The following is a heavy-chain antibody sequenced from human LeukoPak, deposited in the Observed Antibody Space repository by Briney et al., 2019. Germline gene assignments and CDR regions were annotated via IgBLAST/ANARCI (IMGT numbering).Heavy chain of an antibody. D-gene: IGHD6-13*01. V-gene: IGHV4-39*02. J-gene: IGHJ4*02. CDR2: IYYSGST. CDR3: ARAPYSSSWFVFDY. Sequence: SETLSLTCTVSGGSISSSSYYWGWIRQPPGKGLEWIGSIYYSGSTYYNPSLKSRVTISVDTSKNHFSLKLSSVTAADTAVYYCARAPYSSSWFVFDYWGQGTLVTVSS. CDR1: GGSISSSSYY.